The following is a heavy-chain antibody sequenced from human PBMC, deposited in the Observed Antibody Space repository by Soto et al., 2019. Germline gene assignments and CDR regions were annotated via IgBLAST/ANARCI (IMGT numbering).Heavy chain of an antibody. V-gene: IGHV4-39*01. D-gene: IGHD3-9*01. CDR1: GGSISSSSYY. Sequence: SETLSLTCTVSGGSISSSSYYWGWIRQPPGKGLEWIGSIYYSGSTYYNPSLKSRVTISVDTSKNQFSLKLSSVTAADTAVYYCARHPPALTIGRRGYYGMDVWGQGTTVTV. CDR2: IYYSGST. CDR3: ARHPPALTIGRRGYYGMDV. J-gene: IGHJ6*02.